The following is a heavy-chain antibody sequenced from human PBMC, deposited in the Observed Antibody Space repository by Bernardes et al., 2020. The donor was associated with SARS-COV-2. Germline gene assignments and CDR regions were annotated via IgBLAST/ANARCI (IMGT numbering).Heavy chain of an antibody. J-gene: IGHJ6*02. CDR3: ARERITIFGVVAYGMDV. CDR1: GFSLSTSEMR. D-gene: IGHD3-3*01. CDR2: IDWDDDK. Sequence: SGPTLVKPTQTLTLTCTFSGFSLSTSEMRVSWIRQPPGKALEWLARIDWDDDKFYSTSLKTRLTISKDTSKNQVVLTMTNMDPVDTATYYCARERITIFGVVAYGMDVWGQGTTVTVSS. V-gene: IGHV2-70*04.